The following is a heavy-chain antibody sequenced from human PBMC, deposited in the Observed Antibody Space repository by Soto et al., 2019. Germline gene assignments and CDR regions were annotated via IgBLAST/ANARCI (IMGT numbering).Heavy chain of an antibody. D-gene: IGHD1-20*01. CDR2: IYYSGST. CDR1: GGSISSYY. CDR3: ARGPYINYYYYYGMDV. V-gene: IGHV4-59*01. J-gene: IGHJ6*02. Sequence: SETLSLTCTVSGGSISSYYWSWIRQPPGKGLEWIGYIYYSGSTDYNPSLKSRVTISVDTSKNQFSLKLSSVTAADTAVYYCARGPYINYYYYYGMDVWGQGTTVTV.